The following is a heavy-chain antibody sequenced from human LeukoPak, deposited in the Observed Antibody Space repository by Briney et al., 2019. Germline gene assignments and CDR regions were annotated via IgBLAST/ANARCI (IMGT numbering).Heavy chain of an antibody. CDR1: GFTFTSYS. Sequence: MTGGSLRLSCSASGFTFTSYSMNWVRQAPGKGLEWVSSISNRGDYIYYADSVKGRFTISRDNAKNSLYLQMNSLRAEDTAVYYCARVKSGFWSGYMDVWGKGTTVTVSS. CDR3: ARVKSGFWSGYMDV. CDR2: ISNRGDYI. V-gene: IGHV3-21*01. D-gene: IGHD3-3*01. J-gene: IGHJ6*03.